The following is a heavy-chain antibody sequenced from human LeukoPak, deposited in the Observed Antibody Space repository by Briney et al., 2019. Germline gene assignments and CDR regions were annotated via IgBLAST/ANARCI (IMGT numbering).Heavy chain of an antibody. CDR3: ARGVGCSRGSCYPGYYYYYMDV. V-gene: IGHV1-69*06. J-gene: IGHJ6*03. CDR2: IIPIFGTA. D-gene: IGHD2-15*01. Sequence: SVKVSCKASGGTFSSYAISWVRQAPGQGLEWMGGIIPIFGTANYAQKFQGRVTITADKSTSTAYMELSSLRSEDTAVYYCARGVGCSRGSCYPGYYYYYMDVWGKGTTVTVSS. CDR1: GGTFSSYA.